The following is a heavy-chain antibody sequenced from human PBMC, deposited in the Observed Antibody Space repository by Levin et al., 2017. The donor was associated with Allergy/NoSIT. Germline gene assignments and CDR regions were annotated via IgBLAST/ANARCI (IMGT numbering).Heavy chain of an antibody. Sequence: GESLKISCAASGFTFSNYGMHWVRQAPGKGLEWMALMSHDGSIKHYSDSVKGRFTISRDNSKDTLYLQMNSLRTEDTAVYYCASGFCGTNCYNLEYWGRGTLITVSS. CDR1: GFTFSNYG. CDR3: ASGFCGTNCYNLEY. D-gene: IGHD2-21*02. J-gene: IGHJ4*02. CDR2: MSHDGSIK. V-gene: IGHV3-30*03.